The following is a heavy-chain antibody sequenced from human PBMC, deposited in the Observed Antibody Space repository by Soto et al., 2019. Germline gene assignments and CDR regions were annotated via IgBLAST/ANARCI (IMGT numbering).Heavy chain of an antibody. J-gene: IGHJ4*02. Sequence: EASVKVSCKASGYTFTSYDINWVRQATGQGLEWMGWMNPNSGNTGYAQKFQGRVTMTRNTSISTAYMELSSLRSEDTALYYCARENYYDSSGSHDFDYWGQGTLVTVSS. CDR2: MNPNSGNT. CDR1: GYTFTSYD. V-gene: IGHV1-8*01. D-gene: IGHD3-22*01. CDR3: ARENYYDSSGSHDFDY.